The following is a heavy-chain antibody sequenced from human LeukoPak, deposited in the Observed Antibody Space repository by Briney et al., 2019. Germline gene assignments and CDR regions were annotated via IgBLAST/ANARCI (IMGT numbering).Heavy chain of an antibody. CDR1: GVYFSGYY. CDR2: MNHSGST. D-gene: IGHD2-15*01. V-gene: IGHV4-34*01. J-gene: IGHJ5*02. Sequence: SETLSLTCAVYGVYFSGYYWSWIRQPPGKGLEWIGEMNHSGSTNYNPSLKSRVTISVDTSKNQFSLKLSSVTAADTAVYYCASQTLGYCSGGSCYSWFDPWGQGTLVTVSS. CDR3: ASQTLGYCSGGSCYSWFDP.